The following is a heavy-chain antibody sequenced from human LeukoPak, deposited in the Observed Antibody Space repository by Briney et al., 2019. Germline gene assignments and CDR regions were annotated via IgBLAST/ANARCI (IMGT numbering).Heavy chain of an antibody. CDR3: AREHDAGAAGDGTRYFDY. CDR1: GGSFSGYY. D-gene: IGHD4/OR15-4a*01. J-gene: IGHJ4*02. Sequence: SSETLSLTCAVYGGSFSGYYWSWIRQPPGKGLEWIGEINHSGSTNYNPSLKSRVTISVDTSKNQFSLKLSSVTAADTAVYYCAREHDAGAAGDGTRYFDYWGQGTLVTVSS. CDR2: INHSGST. V-gene: IGHV4-34*01.